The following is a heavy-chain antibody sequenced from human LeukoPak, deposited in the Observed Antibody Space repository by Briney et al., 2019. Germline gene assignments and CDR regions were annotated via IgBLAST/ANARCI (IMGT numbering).Heavy chain of an antibody. D-gene: IGHD3-10*01. CDR3: ARVRADAFDI. CDR2: IYYSGST. CDR1: GGSISSSSYY. V-gene: IGHV4-39*07. Sequence: SETLSLTCTVSGGSISSSSYYWGWIRQPPGKGLEWIGSIYYSGSTYYNPSLKSRVTISVDTSKNQFSLKLSSVTAADTAVYYCARVRADAFDIWGQGTMVTVSS. J-gene: IGHJ3*02.